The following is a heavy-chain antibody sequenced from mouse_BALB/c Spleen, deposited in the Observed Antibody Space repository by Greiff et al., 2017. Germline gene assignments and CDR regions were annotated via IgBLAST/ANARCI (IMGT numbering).Heavy chain of an antibody. Sequence: EVQLVESGGGLVKPGGSLKLSCAASGFAFSSYDMSWVRQTPEKRLEWVAYISSGGGSTYYPDTVKGRFTISRDNAKNTLYLQMSSLKSEDTAMYYCARRPLLLRSDYYAMDYWGQGTSVTVSS. D-gene: IGHD1-1*01. CDR3: ARRPLLLRSDYYAMDY. V-gene: IGHV5-12-1*01. J-gene: IGHJ4*01. CDR1: GFAFSSYD. CDR2: ISSGGGST.